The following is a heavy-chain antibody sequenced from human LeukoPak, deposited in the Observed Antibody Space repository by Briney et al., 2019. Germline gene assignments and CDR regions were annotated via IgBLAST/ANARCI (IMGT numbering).Heavy chain of an antibody. CDR2: IYYSGST. J-gene: IGHJ2*01. Sequence: SETLSLTCTVSGGSISSYYWSWIRQPPGKGLEWIGYIYYSGSTNYNPSLKSRVTISVDTPKNQFSLKLSSVTAADTAVYYCARDAPARGYSYGYLDLWGRGTLVTVSS. CDR1: GGSISSYY. D-gene: IGHD5-18*01. V-gene: IGHV4-59*01. CDR3: ARDAPARGYSYGYLDL.